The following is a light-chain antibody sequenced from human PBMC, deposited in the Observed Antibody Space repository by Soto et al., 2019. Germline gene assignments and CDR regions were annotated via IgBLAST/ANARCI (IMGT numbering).Light chain of an antibody. Sequence: DIQMTQSPSTLTASDGDRVTITCRASQSMNRWLAWYQQKPGKAPKLLIYDVSSLESGVPSRFSGSGSGTQFTLTISSLQPDDFATYYCQQYNSFSWTFGQGTKVDIK. V-gene: IGKV1-5*01. CDR2: DVS. CDR1: QSMNRW. J-gene: IGKJ1*01. CDR3: QQYNSFSWT.